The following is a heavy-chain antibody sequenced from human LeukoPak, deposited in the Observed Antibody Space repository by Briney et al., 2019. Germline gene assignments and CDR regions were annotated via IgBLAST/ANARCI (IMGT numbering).Heavy chain of an antibody. J-gene: IGHJ6*02. D-gene: IGHD4-17*01. CDR3: ARAHGDYGYPYYYYGMDV. CDR2: MNPNSGST. Sequence: ASVKVSCKASGYTFTSYDINWVRQATGQGLEWMGWMNPNSGSTGYAQKFQGRVTMTRNTSISTAYMELSSLRSEDTAVYYCARAHGDYGYPYYYYGMDVWGQGTTVTVSS. V-gene: IGHV1-8*01. CDR1: GYTFTSYD.